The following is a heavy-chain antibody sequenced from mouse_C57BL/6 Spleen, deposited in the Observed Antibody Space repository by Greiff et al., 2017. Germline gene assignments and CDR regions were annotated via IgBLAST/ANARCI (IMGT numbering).Heavy chain of an antibody. D-gene: IGHD1-1*01. CDR1: GYSITSYY. Sequence: DVQLQESGPGLAKPSQTLSLTCSVTGYSITSYYWNWIRKFPGNNLEYMGYISDSGSTYYNPSLKSRISITRDTSKNQYYLQLNSVPTDDTATYYCARLYGSSYLCYFAYWGQGTTLTVSS. CDR2: ISDSGST. V-gene: IGHV3-8*01. CDR3: ARLYGSSYLCYFAY. J-gene: IGHJ2*01.